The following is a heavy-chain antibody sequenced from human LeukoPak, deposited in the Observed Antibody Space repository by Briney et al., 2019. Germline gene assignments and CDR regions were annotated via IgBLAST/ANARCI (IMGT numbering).Heavy chain of an antibody. CDR3: AKGSSRPPNAFDI. V-gene: IGHV3-7*01. CDR1: GFTFSGHW. J-gene: IGHJ3*02. D-gene: IGHD6-6*01. Sequence: GGSLRLSCAASGFTFSGHWMSWVRQAPGKGLEWVASIRQDGSEKHYVDSVVGRFTISRDNAKNSLHLQMNSLRAEDTAVYYCAKGSSRPPNAFDIWGQGTLVTVSS. CDR2: IRQDGSEK.